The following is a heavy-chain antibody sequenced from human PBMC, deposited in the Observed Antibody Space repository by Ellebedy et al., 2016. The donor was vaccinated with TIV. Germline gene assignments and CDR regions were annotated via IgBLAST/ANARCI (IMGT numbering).Heavy chain of an antibody. Sequence: GSLRLSCAASGFTFDDYAMHWIRQPPGKGLEWIGEINQSGGTNYNPSLKSRVTILVDTSKSQFSLRLSSVTAADTAVYYCARGGRRLGAMRGRGYNWFDPWGQGTLVTVSS. V-gene: IGHV4-34*01. CDR1: GFTFDDYA. D-gene: IGHD1-26*01. J-gene: IGHJ5*02. CDR3: ARGGRRLGAMRGRGYNWFDP. CDR2: INQSGGT.